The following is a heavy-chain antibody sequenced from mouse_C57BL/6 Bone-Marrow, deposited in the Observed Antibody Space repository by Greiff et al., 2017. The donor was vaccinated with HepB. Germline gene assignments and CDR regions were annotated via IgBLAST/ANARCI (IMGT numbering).Heavy chain of an antibody. V-gene: IGHV1-18*01. CDR3: ARRQLRLFCFDY. J-gene: IGHJ2*01. CDR1: GYTFTDYN. D-gene: IGHD3-2*02. CDR2: INPNNGGT. Sequence: VQLQQSGPELVKPGASVKIPCKASGYTFTDYNMDWVKQSHGKSLEWIGDINPNNGGTIYNQKFKGKATLTVDKSSSTAYMELRSLTSEDTAVYYCARRQLRLFCFDYWGQGTTLTVSS.